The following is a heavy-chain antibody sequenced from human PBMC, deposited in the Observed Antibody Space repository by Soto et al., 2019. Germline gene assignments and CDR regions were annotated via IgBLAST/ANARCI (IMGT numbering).Heavy chain of an antibody. V-gene: IGHV3-7*01. J-gene: IGHJ3*02. CDR3: ARDRMITFGGVIAEYDAFDI. D-gene: IGHD3-16*02. CDR2: IKQDGSEK. CDR1: GFTFSSYW. Sequence: GGSLRLSCAASGFTFSSYWMSWVRQAPGKGLEWVANIKQDGSEKYYVDSVKGRFTISRDNAKNSLYLQMNSLRAEDTAVYYCARDRMITFGGVIAEYDAFDIWGQGTMVTVSS.